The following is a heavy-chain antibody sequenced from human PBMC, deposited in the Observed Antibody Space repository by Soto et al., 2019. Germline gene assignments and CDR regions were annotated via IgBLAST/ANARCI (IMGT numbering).Heavy chain of an antibody. D-gene: IGHD6-13*01. Sequence: QVQLVQSGAEVKKPGSSVKVSCKASGGTFSNYAFSWVRQAPGQGLEWMGGILPIFTTATYAPKFQDRVTITPDESTITVYMDLSSLRSEDTALYYCAKDIGFQQHLFVFDNWGQGTLVTVSS. CDR2: ILPIFTTA. J-gene: IGHJ4*02. CDR3: AKDIGFQQHLFVFDN. CDR1: GGTFSNYA. V-gene: IGHV1-69*01.